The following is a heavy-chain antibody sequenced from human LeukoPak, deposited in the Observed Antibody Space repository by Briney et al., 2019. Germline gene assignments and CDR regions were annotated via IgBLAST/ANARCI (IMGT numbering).Heavy chain of an antibody. D-gene: IGHD5-24*01. J-gene: IGHJ5*02. CDR1: GGSISSYY. CDR3: ARRGARQKLWRWLQPAGWFDP. CDR2: IYHSGNT. Sequence: SETLSLTCTVSGGSISSYYWSWIRQPPGKGLECIGSIYHSGNTYYNPSLKSRLTISVDTSRNQFSLKLSSVTAADTAVYYCARRGARQKLWRWLQPAGWFDPWGQGTLVTVSS. V-gene: IGHV4-59*04.